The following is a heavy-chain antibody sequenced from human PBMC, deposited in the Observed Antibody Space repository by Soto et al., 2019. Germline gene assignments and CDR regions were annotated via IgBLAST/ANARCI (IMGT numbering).Heavy chain of an antibody. D-gene: IGHD2-15*01. J-gene: IGHJ3*02. CDR2: ISSSGTGI. V-gene: IGHV3-11*01. Sequence: QVQLVESGGGLVKPGGSLRLSCAASGFTFNDYYMTWIRQAPGKGLEWVSYISSSGTGIYYPDSVKGRLTISRDNAKNSLYLQMSSLRAEDTAVYYCARAYSDAFDIWGQGTVVTVSS. CDR1: GFTFNDYY. CDR3: ARAYSDAFDI.